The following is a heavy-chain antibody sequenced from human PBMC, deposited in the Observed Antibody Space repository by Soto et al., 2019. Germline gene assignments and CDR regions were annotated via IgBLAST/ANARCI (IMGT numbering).Heavy chain of an antibody. CDR2: IYGGGST. CDR3: ARESGDGYNSAFDI. J-gene: IGHJ3*02. V-gene: IGHV3-66*01. Sequence: EVQLVDSGGGLVQPGGSLGLSCAASGFTVTNKYMSWVRQAPGKGLEWVSVIYGGGSTYYADSVKGRFTISRDNSKNTLYLQMNSLRADDTAVYYCARESGDGYNSAFDIWGQGTRVTVSS. CDR1: GFTVTNKY. D-gene: IGHD5-12*01.